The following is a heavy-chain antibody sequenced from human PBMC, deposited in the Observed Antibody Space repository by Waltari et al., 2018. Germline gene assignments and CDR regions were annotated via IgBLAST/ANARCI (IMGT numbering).Heavy chain of an antibody. CDR2: MNPNTGNT. CDR3: GRAPHGVTMLGY. J-gene: IGHJ4*02. D-gene: IGHD2-21*02. CDR1: GYTFPNYD. V-gene: IGHV1-8*01. Sequence: QVQLVQSGAEVKKPGASVKVSCKASGYTFPNYDINWVRQATGQGLEWMGWMNPNTGNTGYAQKFRGRVTMTRSTSISTAYMELSSLRSEDTAVYYCGRAPHGVTMLGYWGQGTLVTVSS.